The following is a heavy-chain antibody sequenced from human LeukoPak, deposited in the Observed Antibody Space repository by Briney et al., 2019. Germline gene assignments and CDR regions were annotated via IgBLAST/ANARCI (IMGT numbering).Heavy chain of an antibody. J-gene: IGHJ6*03. D-gene: IGHD2-2*02. Sequence: PGGSLRLSCAASGFTFSSYAMSWVRQAPGKGLEWVSAISGSGGSTYYADSVKGRFTISRDNSKNTLYLQMNSLRAEDTAVYYCAKDGCSSTSCYTDVDYYYYYMGVWGKGTTVTVSS. CDR2: ISGSGGST. V-gene: IGHV3-23*01. CDR3: AKDGCSSTSCYTDVDYYYYYMGV. CDR1: GFTFSSYA.